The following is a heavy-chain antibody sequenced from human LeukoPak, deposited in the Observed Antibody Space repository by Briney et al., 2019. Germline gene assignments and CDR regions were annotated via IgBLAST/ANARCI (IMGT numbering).Heavy chain of an antibody. V-gene: IGHV1-2*02. CDR3: APTAEAYTSWWKV. CDR1: GYKFTDDY. Sequence: ASVKVSCKASGYKFTDDYMHWVRQAPGQGLELMGWINPDSGFTNYAQKVKGRVTMTRDTSISTAYLEVRSLTSDDTAVYYCAPTAEAYTSWWKVWGQGTLVTVSS. J-gene: IGHJ4*02. CDR2: INPDSGFT. D-gene: IGHD3-16*01.